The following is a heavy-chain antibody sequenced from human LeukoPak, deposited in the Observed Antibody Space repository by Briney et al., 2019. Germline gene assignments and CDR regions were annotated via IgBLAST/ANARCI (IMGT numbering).Heavy chain of an antibody. J-gene: IGHJ6*03. CDR2: IRYNGNNQ. CDR1: GFTFSYYG. CDR3: AKDSAFYYIDV. Sequence: GGSLRLSCAASGFTFSYYGMSWVRQAPGKGLEWVAFIRYNGNNQYYADSVKGRFTISRDNSKNTLYLQMNSLKGDDTAVYYCAKDSAFYYIDVWGKGTTVIISS. D-gene: IGHD3-10*01. V-gene: IGHV3-30*02.